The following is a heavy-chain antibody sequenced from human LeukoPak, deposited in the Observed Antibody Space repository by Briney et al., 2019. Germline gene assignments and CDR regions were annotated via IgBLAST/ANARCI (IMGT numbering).Heavy chain of an antibody. CDR1: GYTFSIYA. V-gene: IGHV1-3*01. Sequence: ASVKVSCKASGYTFSIYAMQWVRQAPGQWLEWMGWINAGNGNTKYSQKFQGRVTITRDTSASTAYMELSSLRSEDTALYYCARGVWSSRGMQYYFDYWGQGTLVTVSS. CDR2: INAGNGNT. D-gene: IGHD3-22*01. CDR3: ARGVWSSRGMQYYFDY. J-gene: IGHJ4*02.